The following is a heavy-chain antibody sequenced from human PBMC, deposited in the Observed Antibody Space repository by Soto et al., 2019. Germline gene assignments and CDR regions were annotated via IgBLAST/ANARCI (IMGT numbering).Heavy chain of an antibody. CDR2: IYPSGST. J-gene: IGHJ4*02. Sequence: QLQLQESGSGLVKPSQTLSLTCTVSGGSVSSGGFSWSWIRQPPGKGLEWIGYIYPSGSTYYNPSLKSRVTISQDRSKNQFSLKLTSVTAADSAVYYCARGGDYYFDSWGQGTLVTVSS. CDR3: ARGGDYYFDS. CDR1: GGSVSSGGFS. D-gene: IGHD2-21*01. V-gene: IGHV4-30-2*01.